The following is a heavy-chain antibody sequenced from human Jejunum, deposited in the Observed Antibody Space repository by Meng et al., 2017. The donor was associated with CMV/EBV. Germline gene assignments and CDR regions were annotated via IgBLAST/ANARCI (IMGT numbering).Heavy chain of an antibody. CDR2: IHYSGKT. CDR1: AVSVTCSNDY. Sequence: HLLESAPRLVKLSEPLSPLCRASAVSVTCSNDYWGSIRQAPGEGLEWIGNIHYSGKTFNNPYLKSRVTISPDTSKHQLSLRLTSVTAADTAVYYCVREMGHYSILYRFGYWGQGTLVTVSS. D-gene: IGHD3-10*01. V-gene: IGHV4-39*07. J-gene: IGHJ4*02. CDR3: VREMGHYSILYRFGY.